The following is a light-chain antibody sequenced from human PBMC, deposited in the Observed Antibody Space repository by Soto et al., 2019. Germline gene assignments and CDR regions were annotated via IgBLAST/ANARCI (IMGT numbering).Light chain of an antibody. CDR2: ATS. CDR1: QSIRSY. V-gene: IGKV1-39*01. J-gene: IGKJ1*01. Sequence: DIEMSQSRSSLSASVGDRVTIACRASQSIRSYLNWYQQKPGKAPELLIFATSTLQSGVPSRFSGSGSRTDFTLTISSLQPEDFATYYCQQSYGSPRTFGQGPRWIS. CDR3: QQSYGSPRT.